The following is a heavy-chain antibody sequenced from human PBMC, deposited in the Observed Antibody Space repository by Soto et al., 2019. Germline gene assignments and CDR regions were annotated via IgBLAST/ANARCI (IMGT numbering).Heavy chain of an antibody. V-gene: IGHV3-74*03. CDR2: INSDGSST. J-gene: IGHJ4*02. Sequence: EVQLVESGGGLVQPGGSLRLSCAASGFTFSSYWMHWVRQAPGKGLVWVSRINSDGSSTTYADSVKGRFTIPRDNAKNTLYLKMNSLRAEDTAVYYCARVETCSSTSCYSVFDYWGQGTLVTVSS. D-gene: IGHD2-2*01. CDR3: ARVETCSSTSCYSVFDY. CDR1: GFTFSSYW.